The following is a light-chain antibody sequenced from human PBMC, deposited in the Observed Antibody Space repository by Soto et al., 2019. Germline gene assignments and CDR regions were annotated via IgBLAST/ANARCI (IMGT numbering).Light chain of an antibody. J-gene: IGKJ3*01. CDR1: QSVSSS. CDR3: QQRSNWPRFT. V-gene: IGKV3-11*01. Sequence: EIVLIQSPATLSLSPGERATLSCRASQSVSSSLAWYQQKPGQAPRLLIYDASNRATGIPARFSGSGSGTDFTLTISSLEPEDFAVYYCQQRSNWPRFTFGPGTKVDIK. CDR2: DAS.